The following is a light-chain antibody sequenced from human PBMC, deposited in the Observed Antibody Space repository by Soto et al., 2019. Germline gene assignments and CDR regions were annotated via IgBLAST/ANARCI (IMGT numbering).Light chain of an antibody. CDR2: GAS. J-gene: IGKJ3*01. CDR3: QQYGRSPH. Sequence: EIVLTQSPGTLSLSPGERVTLSCRASQSVSSSYLAWYQQKPGQAPRLLIYGASSRATGIPDRFSGSGSGTDFTLTISRLEPEDFAVYYCQQYGRSPHFGPGTKVDI. V-gene: IGKV3-20*01. CDR1: QSVSSSY.